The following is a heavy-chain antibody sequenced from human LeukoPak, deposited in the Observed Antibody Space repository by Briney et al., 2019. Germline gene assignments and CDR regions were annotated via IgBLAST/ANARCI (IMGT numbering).Heavy chain of an antibody. CDR2: FDPEDGET. CDR3: ATPRKGIAAAVLGDYFDY. J-gene: IGHJ4*02. CDR1: GYTLTELS. D-gene: IGHD6-13*01. V-gene: IGHV1-24*01. Sequence: RASVKVSCKVSGYTLTELSMHWVRQAPGKGLEWMGGFDPEDGETIYAQKFQGRVTMTEDTSTDTAYMELSSLRSEDTAVYYRATPRKGIAAAVLGDYFDYWGQGTMVTVSS.